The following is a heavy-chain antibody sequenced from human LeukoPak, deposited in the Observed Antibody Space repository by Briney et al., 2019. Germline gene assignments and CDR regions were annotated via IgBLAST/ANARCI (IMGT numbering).Heavy chain of an antibody. Sequence: GRSLRLSCVASGFTFSSYAMHWVRQAPGKGLEWVAVISYDGSNKYYADSVKGRFTISRDNSKNTLYPQMNSLRTEDTAVYYCARGGRDYALKGAFDIWGQGTMVTVSS. D-gene: IGHD1-26*01. CDR1: GFTFSSYA. CDR2: ISYDGSNK. V-gene: IGHV3-30-3*01. CDR3: ARGGRDYALKGAFDI. J-gene: IGHJ3*02.